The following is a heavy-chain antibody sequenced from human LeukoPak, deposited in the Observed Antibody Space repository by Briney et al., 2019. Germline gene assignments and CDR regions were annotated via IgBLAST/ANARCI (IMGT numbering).Heavy chain of an antibody. CDR3: ARGVLRFLELDY. D-gene: IGHD3-3*01. Sequence: SETLSLTCTVSGGSFTTYYWSWVRQPPGKGLEWMGYIYYSGNTNYNPSLKSRVTISVDTSKRQFSLRLNSVTAADTAVYYCARGVLRFLELDYWGQGTLVTVSS. CDR2: IYYSGNT. V-gene: IGHV4-59*08. J-gene: IGHJ4*02. CDR1: GGSFTTYY.